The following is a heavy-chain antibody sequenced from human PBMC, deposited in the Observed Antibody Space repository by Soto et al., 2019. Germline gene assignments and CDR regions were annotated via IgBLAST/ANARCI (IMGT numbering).Heavy chain of an antibody. Sequence: QVQLVQSGAEVKKPGASVKVSCKASGYTFTSYDINWVRQATGQGLEWMGWMNPNSGNTGYAQKFQGRVTMTRNTSTTTAYMELSSLRSEDTAVYYCARERTGTPGMDVWVQGNTVTVSS. V-gene: IGHV1-8*01. J-gene: IGHJ6*02. CDR1: GYTFTSYD. D-gene: IGHD1-1*01. CDR3: ARERTGTPGMDV. CDR2: MNPNSGNT.